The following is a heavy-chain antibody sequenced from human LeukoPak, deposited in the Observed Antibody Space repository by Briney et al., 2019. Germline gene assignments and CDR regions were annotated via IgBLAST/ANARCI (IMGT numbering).Heavy chain of an antibody. Sequence: ASVEVSCKASGYTFTSYDINWVQQATGQGLEWMGWMNPNSGNTGYAQKFQGRVTITRNTSISTVYMELSSLRSEDTAVYYCARDYYYDSSGYPTHFDYWGQGTLVTVSS. CDR3: ARDYYYDSSGYPTHFDY. CDR2: MNPNSGNT. CDR1: GYTFTSYD. J-gene: IGHJ4*02. D-gene: IGHD3-22*01. V-gene: IGHV1-8*03.